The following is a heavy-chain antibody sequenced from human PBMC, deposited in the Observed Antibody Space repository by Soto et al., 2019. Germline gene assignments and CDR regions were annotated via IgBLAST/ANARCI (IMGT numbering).Heavy chain of an antibody. V-gene: IGHV3-66*01. D-gene: IGHD2-2*01. CDR1: GFTVSSNY. CDR2: IYSGGST. CDR3: ARDRYSSTSCYVY. J-gene: IGHJ4*02. Sequence: GGSLRLSCAASGFTVSSNYMSWVRQAPGKGLEWVSVIYSGGSTYYADSVKGRFTISRDNSKNTLYLQMNSLRAEDTAVYYCARDRYSSTSCYVYWGQGTLVTVSS.